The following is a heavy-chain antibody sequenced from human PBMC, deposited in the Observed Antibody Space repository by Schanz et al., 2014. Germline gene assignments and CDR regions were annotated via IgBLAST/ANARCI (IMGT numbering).Heavy chain of an antibody. Sequence: EVQLLESGGGLVQPGGSLRLSCAASGFTFGDYAMTWVRQAPGKGLEWVSYISSASSTINYADSVKGRFTISRDNAKKSLLLQMNSLRAEDTAGYYCARGGPAYYFDDWGQGTLVTVSS. V-gene: IGHV3-48*01. CDR2: ISSASSTI. CDR3: ARGGPAYYFDD. J-gene: IGHJ4*02. CDR1: GFTFGDYA.